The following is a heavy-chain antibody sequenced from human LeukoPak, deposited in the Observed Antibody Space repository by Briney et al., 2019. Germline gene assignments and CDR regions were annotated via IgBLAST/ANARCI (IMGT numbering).Heavy chain of an antibody. CDR1: GGSISSYY. Sequence: SETLSLTCTVSGGSISSYYGSWIRQPAGEGLEWIWRIYTSGSTNYNPSLTSRATMSVDTSKNQFSLKLSSVTAADTAVYYCARTFTGDYVYFDLWGRGTLVTVSS. V-gene: IGHV4-4*07. CDR3: ARTFTGDYVYFDL. J-gene: IGHJ2*01. D-gene: IGHD4-17*01. CDR2: IYTSGST.